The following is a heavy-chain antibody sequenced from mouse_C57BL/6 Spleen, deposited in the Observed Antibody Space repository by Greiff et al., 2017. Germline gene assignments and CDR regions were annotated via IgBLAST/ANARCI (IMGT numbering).Heavy chain of an antibody. Sequence: QVQLQQPGAELVKPGASVKLSCKASGYTFTSYWMPWVKQRPGQGLEWIGMIHPNSGSTNYNEKFKSKATLTVDKSSSTAYMQLSSLTSEDSAVYYGARLTYDGSIPYAMDYWGKGTSVTVSS. V-gene: IGHV1-64*01. CDR1: GYTFTSYW. CDR3: ARLTYDGSIPYAMDY. J-gene: IGHJ4*01. D-gene: IGHD1-1*01. CDR2: IHPNSGST.